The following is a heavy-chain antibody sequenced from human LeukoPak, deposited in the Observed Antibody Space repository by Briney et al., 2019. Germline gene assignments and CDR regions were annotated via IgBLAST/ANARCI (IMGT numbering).Heavy chain of an antibody. CDR3: AKVPSYSSSWCDY. CDR1: GFTFSSYG. J-gene: IGHJ4*02. Sequence: GVSLRLSCAASGFTFSSYGMHWVRQDPGKGLEWVAFIRYDGSNKYYADSVKGRFTISRDNSKNTLYLQMNSLRAEDTAVYYCAKVPSYSSSWCDYWGQGTLVTVSS. V-gene: IGHV3-30*02. D-gene: IGHD6-13*01. CDR2: IRYDGSNK.